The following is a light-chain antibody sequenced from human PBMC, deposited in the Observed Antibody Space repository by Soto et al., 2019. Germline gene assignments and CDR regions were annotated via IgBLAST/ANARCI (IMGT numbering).Light chain of an antibody. CDR3: TSYAGGNNV. Sequence: QSALTQPPSASGSPGQSVTISCTGTSGDVGGYNFVSWYQQYPGKVPKLMVYEVNKRPSGVPDRFSGSKSGNTASLTVSGLQAEDEADYYCTSYAGGNNVFGTGTKVTVL. CDR1: SGDVGGYNF. CDR2: EVN. J-gene: IGLJ1*01. V-gene: IGLV2-8*01.